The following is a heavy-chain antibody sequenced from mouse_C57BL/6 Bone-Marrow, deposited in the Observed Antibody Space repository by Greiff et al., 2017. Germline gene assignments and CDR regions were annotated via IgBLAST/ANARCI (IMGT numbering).Heavy chain of an antibody. CDR2: ILSGGGST. V-gene: IGHV1-9*01. Sequence: VQLQQSGADLMKPGASVKLSCKATGYTFTGYWIEWVMQRPGHGLERIGEILSGGGSTHYHEKFKGKATCTADTSSNTAYMELSGLTTGDTANCYCAGFITTVEDWGQGTLVTVSA. CDR1: GYTFTGYW. J-gene: IGHJ3*01. CDR3: AGFITTVED. D-gene: IGHD1-1*01.